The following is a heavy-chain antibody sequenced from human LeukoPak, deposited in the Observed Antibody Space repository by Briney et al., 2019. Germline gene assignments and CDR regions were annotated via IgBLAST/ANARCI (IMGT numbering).Heavy chain of an antibody. Sequence: GGSLRLSCAASGFTFSSYAMSWVRRAPGKGLEWVSAISGSGGSTYYADSVKGRFTISRDNSKNTLYLQMNSLRAEDTAVYYCAKEGGGYYDSSGYYFHDYWGQGTLVTLSS. V-gene: IGHV3-23*01. J-gene: IGHJ4*02. CDR2: ISGSGGST. CDR1: GFTFSSYA. CDR3: AKEGGGYYDSSGYYFHDY. D-gene: IGHD3-22*01.